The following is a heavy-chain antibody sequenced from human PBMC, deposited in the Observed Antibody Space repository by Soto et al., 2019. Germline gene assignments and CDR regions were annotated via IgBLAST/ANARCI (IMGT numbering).Heavy chain of an antibody. CDR3: ARDLVGYCSGGSCLPVDY. CDR1: GFTFSSYG. J-gene: IGHJ4*02. V-gene: IGHV3-33*01. D-gene: IGHD2-15*01. CDR2: IWYDGSNK. Sequence: QVQLEESGGGVVQPGRSLRLSCAASGFTFSSYGMHWVRQAPDKGLEWVAVIWYDGSNKYYADSVKGRFTISRDNSKNTLYLQMNSLRAEDTAVYYCARDLVGYCSGGSCLPVDYWGQGTLVTVS.